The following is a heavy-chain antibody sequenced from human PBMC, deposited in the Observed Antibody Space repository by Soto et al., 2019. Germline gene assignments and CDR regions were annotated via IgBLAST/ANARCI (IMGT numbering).Heavy chain of an antibody. CDR2: IYYSGST. J-gene: IGHJ6*02. V-gene: IGHV4-4*02. D-gene: IGHD3-22*01. CDR3: AREGYSSGYYYYYGMDV. Sequence: TLSLTCAVSGGSISSSNWWSWVRQPPGKGLEWIGEIYYSGSTNYNPSLKSRVTISVDTSKNQFSLKLSSVTAADTAVYYCAREGYSSGYYYYYGMDVWGQGTTVTVSS. CDR1: GGSISSSNW.